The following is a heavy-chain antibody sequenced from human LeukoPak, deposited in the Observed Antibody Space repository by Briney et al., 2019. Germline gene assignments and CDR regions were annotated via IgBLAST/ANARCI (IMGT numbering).Heavy chain of an antibody. CDR3: SRGSGWLSVY. CDR1: GFTFGDYL. D-gene: IGHD6-19*01. CDR2: ISGGTT. J-gene: IGHJ4*02. V-gene: IGHV3-49*03. Sequence: GGSLRLSCTASGFTFGDYLMSWFRQAPGKGLEWIGFISGGTTEYAASVKGRFTISRDDSTSITYLQMNSLTTEDTAVYYCSRGSGWLSVYWGQGTLVTVSS.